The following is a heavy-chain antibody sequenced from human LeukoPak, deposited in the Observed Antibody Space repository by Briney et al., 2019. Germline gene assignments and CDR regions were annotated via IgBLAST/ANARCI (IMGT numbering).Heavy chain of an antibody. V-gene: IGHV1-24*01. CDR1: GYTLTELS. J-gene: IGHJ4*02. CDR3: ATVGYCSSTSCYYFDY. Sequence: APVKVSCKVSGYTLTELSMHWVRQAPGKGLEWMGGFDPEDGETIYAQKFQGRVTMTEDTSTDTAYMELSSLRSEDTAVYYCATVGYCSSTSCYYFDYWGQGTLVTVSS. D-gene: IGHD2-2*01. CDR2: FDPEDGET.